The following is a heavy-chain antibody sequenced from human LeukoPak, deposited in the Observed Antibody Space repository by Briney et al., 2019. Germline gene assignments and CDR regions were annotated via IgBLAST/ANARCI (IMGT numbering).Heavy chain of an antibody. J-gene: IGHJ6*03. D-gene: IGHD3-3*01. V-gene: IGHV4-34*01. CDR2: INHSGST. CDR1: GGSFSGYY. CDR3: ARSSPRFLEWLFFSEGGYMDV. Sequence: PSETLSLTCAVYGGSFSGYYWSWIRQAPGRGLEWIGEINHSGSTTYNPSLKSRVTISVDTSKNQFSLKLSSVTAADTAVYYCARSSPRFLEWLFFSEGGYMDVWGKGTTVTVSS.